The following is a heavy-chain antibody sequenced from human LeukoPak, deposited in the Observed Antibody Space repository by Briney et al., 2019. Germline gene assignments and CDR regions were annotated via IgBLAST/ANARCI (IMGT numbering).Heavy chain of an antibody. CDR1: GFTSSSYW. CDR2: ISGDGTAR. J-gene: IGHJ4*02. Sequence: PGGSLRLSCAASGFTSSSYWMHWVRQVPGKGLVWVSRISGDGTARNYADSVKGRFTISRDDAKDTVDLQMNSLRGEDTAVYYCAREDGYIDYWGQGTLVTVSS. V-gene: IGHV3-74*01. D-gene: IGHD5-24*01. CDR3: AREDGYIDY.